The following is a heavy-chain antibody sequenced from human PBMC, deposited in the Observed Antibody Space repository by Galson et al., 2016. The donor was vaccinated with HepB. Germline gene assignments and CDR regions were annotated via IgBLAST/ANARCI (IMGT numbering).Heavy chain of an antibody. J-gene: IGHJ4*02. Sequence: SLRLSCAVSGFDVQTKYIGWARQAPEKGLEWVAIMSSGGETDYAHSVNGRFTLPRDSSRNILNVQMNSLRDDDAAVYFCVMSNIPWYYDQWGPGTRVTVSS. CDR1: GFDVQTKY. CDR2: MSSGGET. V-gene: IGHV3-53*01. D-gene: IGHD2-21*01. CDR3: VMSNIPWYYDQ.